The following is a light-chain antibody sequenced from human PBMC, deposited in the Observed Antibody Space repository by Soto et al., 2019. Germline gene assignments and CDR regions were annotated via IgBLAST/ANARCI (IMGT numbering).Light chain of an antibody. Sequence: DIQMTQSPSTLSASVGDRVTITCRASQSISSWLAWYQQRPGKAPKLLIYQASNLERGVPSRFSGSGSGTEFTLTISRLQPDDFATYYCQHYNSYSEAFGQGTKVDIK. CDR3: QHYNSYSEA. CDR1: QSISSW. CDR2: QAS. V-gene: IGKV1-5*03. J-gene: IGKJ1*01.